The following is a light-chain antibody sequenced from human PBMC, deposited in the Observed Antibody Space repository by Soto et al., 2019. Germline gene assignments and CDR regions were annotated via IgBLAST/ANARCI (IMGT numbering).Light chain of an antibody. Sequence: DTQMTQSPSSLSASVGDRFTITCQASQDIKNYLNWYLQKPRKAPKLLIYDASNLERGVPSRFSGSGAGTEYSLTISSLQPEDNGTYYCQQYENLPLTFGGGTKVDIK. CDR2: DAS. J-gene: IGKJ4*01. V-gene: IGKV1-33*01. CDR3: QQYENLPLT. CDR1: QDIKNY.